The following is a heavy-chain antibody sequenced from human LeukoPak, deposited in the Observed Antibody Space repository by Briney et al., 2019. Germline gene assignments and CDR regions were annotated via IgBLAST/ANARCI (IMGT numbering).Heavy chain of an antibody. CDR2: IKQDGSEK. V-gene: IGHV3-7*01. Sequence: GGSLRLSCAASEFTFSSYWMSWVRQAPGKGLEWVANIKQDGSEKYYVDSVKGRFTISRDNAKNSLYLQMNSLRAKDTAVYYCARDLYRIVVVPHYFDYWGQGTLVTVSS. CDR1: EFTFSSYW. D-gene: IGHD3-22*01. CDR3: ARDLYRIVVVPHYFDY. J-gene: IGHJ4*02.